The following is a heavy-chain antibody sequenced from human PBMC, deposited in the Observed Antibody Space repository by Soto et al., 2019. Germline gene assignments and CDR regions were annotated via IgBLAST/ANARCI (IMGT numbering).Heavy chain of an antibody. CDR1: GYSFTSYY. Sequence: ASVKVSCKGSGYSFTSYYIHWVRQAPGQGLEWMGWINPNNGDTASAQKFQGRVTMTRDTSISTAYLDLNWLRSDDTAVYFCARSLPPSRWFSFDYWGRGALVTVSP. V-gene: IGHV1-2*02. D-gene: IGHD2-15*01. CDR3: ARSLPPSRWFSFDY. CDR2: INPNNGDT. J-gene: IGHJ4*02.